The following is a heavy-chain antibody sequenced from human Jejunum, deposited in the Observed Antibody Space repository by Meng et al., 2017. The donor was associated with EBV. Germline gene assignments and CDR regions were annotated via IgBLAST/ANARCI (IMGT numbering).Heavy chain of an antibody. J-gene: IGHJ4*02. CDR2: IYWNDDK. CDR1: AFPTPTSGVG. CDR3: AHRRLEEGSVTTGFDY. V-gene: IGHV2-5*01. D-gene: IGHD1-1*01. Sequence: ISLKGPRPPLLNPHTTPTPTCTFSAFPTPTSGVGVGWIRQPPGKALEWLALIYWNDDKQYSPSLKRRLTITKDTSKNQVVLTMTNMDPVDTGTYYCAHRRLEEGSVTTGFDYWGQGALVTVSS.